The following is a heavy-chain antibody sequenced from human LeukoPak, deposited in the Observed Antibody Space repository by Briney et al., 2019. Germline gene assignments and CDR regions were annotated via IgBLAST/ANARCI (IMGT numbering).Heavy chain of an antibody. V-gene: IGHV3-23*01. Sequence: GGSLRLSCAASGFTFSSYAMSWVRQAPGKGLEWVSAISGSGGSTYYADSVKGRFTISRDSSKNTLYLQMNSLRAGDTAMYYCARGMRYSTGWYYFDSWGQGTLVTVSS. CDR2: ISGSGGST. CDR3: ARGMRYSTGWYYFDS. D-gene: IGHD6-19*01. J-gene: IGHJ4*02. CDR1: GFTFSSYA.